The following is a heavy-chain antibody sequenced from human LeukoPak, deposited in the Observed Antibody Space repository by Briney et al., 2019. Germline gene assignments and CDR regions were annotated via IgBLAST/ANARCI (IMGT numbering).Heavy chain of an antibody. CDR3: ARPGIAAASTYYYYYYMDV. Sequence: PGGSLRLSCAASGFTFSDYYMSWIRQAPGKRLEWVSYISSSGSTIYYADSVKGRFTISRDNAKNSLYLQMNGLRAEDTAVYYCARPGIAAASTYYYYYYMDVWGKGTTVIISS. D-gene: IGHD6-13*01. J-gene: IGHJ6*03. CDR1: GFTFSDYY. V-gene: IGHV3-11*01. CDR2: ISSSGSTI.